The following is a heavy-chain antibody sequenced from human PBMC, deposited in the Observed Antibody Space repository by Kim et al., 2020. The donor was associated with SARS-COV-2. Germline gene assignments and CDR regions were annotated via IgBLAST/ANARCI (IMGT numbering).Heavy chain of an antibody. D-gene: IGHD3-22*01. Sequence: GGSLRLSCAASGFTFSNYGMHWVRQAPGKGPEWVAVIWYDGRNKHYIDSVKGRFTISRDNSKNALYLQMDSLRAEDTAVYYCAIDDSDDKPGGYWGQGTVVTVSS. J-gene: IGHJ4*02. V-gene: IGHV3-33*01. CDR3: AIDDSDDKPGGY. CDR1: GFTFSNYG. CDR2: IWYDGRNK.